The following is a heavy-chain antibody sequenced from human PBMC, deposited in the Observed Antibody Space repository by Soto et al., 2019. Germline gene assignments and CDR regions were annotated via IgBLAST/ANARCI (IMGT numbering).Heavy chain of an antibody. CDR3: ARGGGYSGYYGMDV. Sequence: EVQLVESGGGLVQPGGSLRLSCAASGFTFSSYDMHWVRQATGKGLEWVSGIGTAGDTYYPGSVEGRFTISRENAKNSLYLQMNSLRAGDTAVYYCARGGGYSGYYGMDVWGQGTTVTVSS. D-gene: IGHD5-18*01. CDR1: GFTFSSYD. J-gene: IGHJ6*02. V-gene: IGHV3-13*01. CDR2: IGTAGDT.